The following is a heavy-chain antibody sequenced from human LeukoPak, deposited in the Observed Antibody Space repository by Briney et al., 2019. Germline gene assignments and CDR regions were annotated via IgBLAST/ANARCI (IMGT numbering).Heavy chain of an antibody. D-gene: IGHD6-13*01. CDR1: GYTFTSYA. Sequence: ASVKVSCKASGYTFTSYAMNWVRQAPGQGLEWMGWINTNTGNPTYAQGFTGRFVFSLDTSVSTAYLQISGLKAEDTAVYYCARGPSMGSWVLGAFDIWGQGTMVTVSS. CDR2: INTNTGNP. CDR3: ARGPSMGSWVLGAFDI. V-gene: IGHV7-4-1*02. J-gene: IGHJ3*02.